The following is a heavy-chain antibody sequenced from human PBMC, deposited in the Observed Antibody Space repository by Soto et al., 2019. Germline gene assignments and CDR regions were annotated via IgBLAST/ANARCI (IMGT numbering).Heavy chain of an antibody. CDR1: GYTFTSYA. D-gene: IGHD6-19*01. J-gene: IGHJ4*02. CDR3: ARGGVAVASTGY. CDR2: INAGNGNT. Sequence: ASVKVSCKASGYTFTSYAMHWVRQAPGQRLEWMGWINAGNGNTKYSQKFQGRVTITRDTSASTAYMELSSLRSEDTAVYYCARGGVAVASTGYWGQGTLVTVSS. V-gene: IGHV1-3*01.